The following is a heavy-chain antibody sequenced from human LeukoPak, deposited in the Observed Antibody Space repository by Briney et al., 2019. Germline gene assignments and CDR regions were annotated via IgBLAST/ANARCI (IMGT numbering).Heavy chain of an antibody. CDR2: IYYSGST. Sequence: SETLSLTCTVSGGSISSYYWSWIRQPPGKGLEWIGYIYYSGSTYYNPSLKSRVTISVDTSKSQFSLKLSSVTAADTAVYYCARGAGNSYGYGNYYFDYWGQGTLVTVSS. CDR1: GGSISSYY. D-gene: IGHD5-18*01. CDR3: ARGAGNSYGYGNYYFDY. J-gene: IGHJ4*02. V-gene: IGHV4-59*12.